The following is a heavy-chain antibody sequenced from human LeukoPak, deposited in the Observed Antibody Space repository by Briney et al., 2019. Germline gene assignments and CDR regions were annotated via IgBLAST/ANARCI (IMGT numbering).Heavy chain of an antibody. J-gene: IGHJ3*02. V-gene: IGHV4-39*01. CDR3: ARQEWLVLNAFDI. CDR2: IYYSGST. Sequence: SETLSLTCTVSGGSISSSSYYWGWIRQPPGKGLEWIGSIYYSGSTYYNPSLKSRVTISVDTSKNQFSLKLSSVTAADTAVYYCARQEWLVLNAFDIWGQGTMVTVSS. CDR1: GGSISSSSYY. D-gene: IGHD6-19*01.